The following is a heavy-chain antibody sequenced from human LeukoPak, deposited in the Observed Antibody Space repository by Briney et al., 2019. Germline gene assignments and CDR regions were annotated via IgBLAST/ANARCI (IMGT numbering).Heavy chain of an antibody. Sequence: ASVKVSCKASGYTFTGYYMRWVRQAPGQGLEWMGWINPNSGGTNYAQKFQGRVTMTKDTSISTAYMELSRLRSDDTAVYYCARVMGLWFGEFRRVGPPDYWGQGTLVTVSS. CDR2: INPNSGGT. V-gene: IGHV1-2*02. J-gene: IGHJ4*02. D-gene: IGHD3-10*01. CDR1: GYTFTGYY. CDR3: ARVMGLWFGEFRRVGPPDY.